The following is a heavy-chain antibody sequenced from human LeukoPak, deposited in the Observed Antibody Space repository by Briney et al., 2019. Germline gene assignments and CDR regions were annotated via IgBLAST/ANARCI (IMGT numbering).Heavy chain of an antibody. D-gene: IGHD2-15*01. Sequence: GGSLRLSCAASGFTLSSHGMHWVRQAPGKGLEWVAFIRYDGSNKYYADSVKGRFTISRDNSKNTLYLQMNSLRAEDTAVYYCAKGPEFYCSGGSCTGGFDYWGQGTLVTVSS. CDR3: AKGPEFYCSGGSCTGGFDY. CDR2: IRYDGSNK. CDR1: GFTLSSHG. J-gene: IGHJ4*02. V-gene: IGHV3-30*02.